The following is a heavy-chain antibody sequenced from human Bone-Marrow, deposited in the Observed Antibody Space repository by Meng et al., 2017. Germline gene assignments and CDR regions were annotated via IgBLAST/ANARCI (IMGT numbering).Heavy chain of an antibody. Sequence: GESLKISCAACGFTFSSYDMHWVRQATGKGLEWVSAIGTAGDTYYPGSVKGQFTISRDNAKNSLYLQMNSLRAEDTAVYYCARERLYGSGSYNHWGQGAMVTVSS. CDR1: GFTFSSYD. CDR3: ARERLYGSGSYNH. D-gene: IGHD3-10*01. J-gene: IGHJ3*01. V-gene: IGHV3-13*03. CDR2: IGTAGDT.